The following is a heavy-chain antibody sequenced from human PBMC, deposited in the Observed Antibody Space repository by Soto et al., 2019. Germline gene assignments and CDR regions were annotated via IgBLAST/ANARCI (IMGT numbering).Heavy chain of an antibody. D-gene: IGHD6-6*01. CDR3: AKDRLSHPLAAHRGDYYYGMDV. V-gene: IGHV3-43*01. Sequence: GGSLRLSCAASGFTFDDYTMHWVRQVPGKGPEWVSLISWDGGSTYYADSVKGRFTISRDNSKNSLYLQMNSLRTEDTALYYCAKDRLSHPLAAHRGDYYYGMDVWGQGTTVTVSS. J-gene: IGHJ6*02. CDR1: GFTFDDYT. CDR2: ISWDGGST.